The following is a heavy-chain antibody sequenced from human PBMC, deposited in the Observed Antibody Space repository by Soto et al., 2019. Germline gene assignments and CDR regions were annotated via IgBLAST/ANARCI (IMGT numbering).Heavy chain of an antibody. V-gene: IGHV4-39*01. J-gene: IGHJ5*02. Sequence: LLILSLTCSVVWGYSVCSSDCFGRKRQPPGKGLEWIGSLYYTGTTYYNSSLKSRVTISADKSQNQFSLRLSSVTAADTAVYFCASLVVVAPVATAWVQRTPVPGSS. CDR3: ASLVVVAPVATA. D-gene: IGHD2-2*01. CDR1: WGYSVCSSDC. CDR2: LYYTGTT.